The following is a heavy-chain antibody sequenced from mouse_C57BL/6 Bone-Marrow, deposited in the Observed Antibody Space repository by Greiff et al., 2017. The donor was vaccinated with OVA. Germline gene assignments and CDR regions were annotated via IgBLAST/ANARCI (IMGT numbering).Heavy chain of an antibody. CDR1: GYAFSSSW. CDR3: ATDGRRTGDY. V-gene: IGHV1-82*01. J-gene: IGHJ2*01. Sequence: QVQLKESGPELVKPGASVKISCKASGYAFSSSWMNWVKQRPGKGLEWIGRIYPGDGDTNYNGKFKGKATLTADKSSSTAYMQLSSLTSEDSAVYSWATDGRRTGDYWGQGTTLTVSS. D-gene: IGHD1-1*01. CDR2: IYPGDGDT.